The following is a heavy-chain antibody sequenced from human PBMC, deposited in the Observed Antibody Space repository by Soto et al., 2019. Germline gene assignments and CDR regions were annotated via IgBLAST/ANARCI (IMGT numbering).Heavy chain of an antibody. CDR3: ARGGDGASLIDY. CDR1: GYSFTSYW. J-gene: IGHJ4*02. CDR2: IDPSDSYT. Sequence: GESLKISCKGSGYSFTSYWISWVRQMPGKGLEWMGRIDPSDSYTNYSPSFQGHVTISADKSISTAYLQWSSLKASDTAMYYCARGGDGASLIDYWGQGTLVTVSS. D-gene: IGHD3-16*01. V-gene: IGHV5-10-1*01.